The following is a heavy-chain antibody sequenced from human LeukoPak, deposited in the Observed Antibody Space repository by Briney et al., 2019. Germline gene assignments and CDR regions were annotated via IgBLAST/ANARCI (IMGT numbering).Heavy chain of an antibody. CDR1: GFTFSNCA. D-gene: IGHD3-22*01. J-gene: IGHJ4*02. V-gene: IGHV3-23*01. CDR2: ISDSGGST. Sequence: GGSLRLSCAPSGFTFSNCAMSWVRQAPGKGLEWVSLISDSGGSTYYADSVKGRFTISRDNSKNTLYLQMNILRAEDTAVYYCYIPYYDTSAYKAYWGQGTLVTVSS. CDR3: YIPYYDTSAYKAY.